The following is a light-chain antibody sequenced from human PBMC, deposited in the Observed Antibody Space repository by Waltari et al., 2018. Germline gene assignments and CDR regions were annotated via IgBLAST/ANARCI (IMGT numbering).Light chain of an antibody. V-gene: IGLV3-21*02. J-gene: IGLJ2*01. CDR1: NIGSKS. Sequence: SYVLTQAPSVSVSPGQSARITCGGSNIGSKSVHWHQQKPGQAPVLVLYDDTDRPSGIPARFSGSNSGNTATLIISRVEAGDEADYYCQVWDSSSDHVVFGGGTKLTVL. CDR2: DDT. CDR3: QVWDSSSDHVV.